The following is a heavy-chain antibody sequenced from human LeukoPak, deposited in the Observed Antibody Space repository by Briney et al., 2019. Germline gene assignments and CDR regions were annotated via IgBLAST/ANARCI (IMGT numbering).Heavy chain of an antibody. Sequence: GGSLRLSCAASGFTVSSNFMTWVRQAPGKGLEWVSVIYSGGSTYYADSVKGRFTTSRDNSKNTLYLQMNSLRAEDTAVYYCARGPPTTYFDWEFDYWGQGTLVTVSS. CDR3: ARGPPTTYFDWEFDY. V-gene: IGHV3-53*01. CDR2: IYSGGST. J-gene: IGHJ4*02. D-gene: IGHD3-9*01. CDR1: GFTVSSNF.